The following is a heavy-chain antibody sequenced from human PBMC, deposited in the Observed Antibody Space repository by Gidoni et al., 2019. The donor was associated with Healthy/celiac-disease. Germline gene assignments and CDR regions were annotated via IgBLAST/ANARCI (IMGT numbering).Heavy chain of an antibody. CDR2: NKHSGST. CDR3: ARARRVLCQLRPRYCYDDGMDV. CDR1: GGSFSGYY. Sequence: QVQLQMWGAGLLMPSETLSLTCAVHGGSFSGYYWSWIRQPTGRGLEWIGENKHSGSTNNNPSVKSRDTVSVDTSTNQFSLKRASVSAADTVVYYGARARRVLCQLRPRYCYDDGMDVWGQGTTVTVSS. V-gene: IGHV4-34*04. D-gene: IGHD2-2*01. J-gene: IGHJ6*02.